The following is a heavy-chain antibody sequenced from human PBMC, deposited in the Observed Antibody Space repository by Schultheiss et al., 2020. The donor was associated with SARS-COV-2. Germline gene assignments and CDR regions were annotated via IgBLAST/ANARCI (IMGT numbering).Heavy chain of an antibody. CDR3: ARVMVRGHYYYYGMDV. Sequence: SVKVSCKASGGTFSSYAISWVRQAPGQGLQWMGGIIPIFGTANYAQKFQGRVTITADESTSTAYMELSSLRSEDTAVYYCARVMVRGHYYYYGMDVWGQGTTVTVSS. CDR1: GGTFSSYA. D-gene: IGHD3-10*01. J-gene: IGHJ6*02. CDR2: IIPIFGTA. V-gene: IGHV1-69*13.